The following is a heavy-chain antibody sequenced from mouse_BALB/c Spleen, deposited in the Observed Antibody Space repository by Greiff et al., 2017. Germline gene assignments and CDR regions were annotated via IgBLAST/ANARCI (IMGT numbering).Heavy chain of an antibody. CDR2: IDPANGNT. D-gene: IGHD1-2*01. CDR3: ARDRATATAWFAY. V-gene: IGHV14-3*02. J-gene: IGHJ3*01. Sequence: VQLQQSGAELVKPGASVKLSCTASGFNIKDTYMHWVKQRPEQGLEWIGRIDPANGNTKYDPKFQGKATITADTSSNTAYLQLSSLTSEDTAVYYGARDRATATAWFAYWGQGTLVTVSA. CDR1: GFNIKDTY.